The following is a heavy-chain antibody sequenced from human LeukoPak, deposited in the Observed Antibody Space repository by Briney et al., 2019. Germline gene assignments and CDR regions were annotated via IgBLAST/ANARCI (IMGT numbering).Heavy chain of an antibody. CDR2: IRYDGSNK. CDR1: GFTFSSYG. V-gene: IGHV3-30*02. D-gene: IGHD6-6*01. CDR3: AKDRGSSSPGMDV. Sequence: GGSLRLSCTASGFTFSSYGMHWVRQAPGKGLEWVAFIRYDGSNKYYADSVKGRFTISRDNSKNTLYLQMNSLRAEDTAVYYCAKDRGSSSPGMDVWGKGTTVTVSS. J-gene: IGHJ6*03.